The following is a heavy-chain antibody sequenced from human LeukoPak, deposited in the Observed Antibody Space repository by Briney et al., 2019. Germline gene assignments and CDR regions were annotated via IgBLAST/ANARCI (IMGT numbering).Heavy chain of an antibody. CDR3: ARGGGYAWDY. CDR2: IKQDGSEK. J-gene: IGHJ4*02. D-gene: IGHD5-12*01. CDR1: GFTFTTYW. Sequence: GGSLILSCATSGFTFTTYWMNWVRQAPGKGLEWVANIKQDGSEKYYVDSVKGRFTISRDNARNSLYLQMNSLRADDTAVYYCARGGGYAWDYWGQGTLVTVSS. V-gene: IGHV3-7*01.